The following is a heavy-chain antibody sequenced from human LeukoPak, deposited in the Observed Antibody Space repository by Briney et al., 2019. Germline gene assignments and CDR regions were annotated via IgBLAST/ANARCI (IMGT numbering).Heavy chain of an antibody. J-gene: IGHJ3*02. CDR2: IYSSGST. V-gene: IGHV4-61*02. D-gene: IGHD3-22*01. CDR3: ARGPYSYDSSGAFDI. Sequence: PSETLSLTCTVSGGSIGSGSYYWTWIRQPAGKGLEWIGRIYSSGSTNYCPSLKSRVTISVDTSKNQFSLKLSSVTAADTAVYFCARGPYSYDSSGAFDIWGQGTMVTVSS. CDR1: GGSIGSGSYY.